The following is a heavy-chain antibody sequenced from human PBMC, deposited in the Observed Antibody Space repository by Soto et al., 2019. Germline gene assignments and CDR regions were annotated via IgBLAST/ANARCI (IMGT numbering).Heavy chain of an antibody. D-gene: IGHD6-19*01. Sequence: PSETLSRTCAVSGGSISSGGYSWSWIRQPPGKGLNYIGYIYHSGSTYYNPSLKSRVTISVDRSKNQFSLKLSSVTAADTAVYYCARVRSGWGIDYWGQGTLVTVS. CDR3: ARVRSGWGIDY. J-gene: IGHJ4*02. V-gene: IGHV4-30-2*01. CDR1: GGSISSGGYS. CDR2: IYHSGST.